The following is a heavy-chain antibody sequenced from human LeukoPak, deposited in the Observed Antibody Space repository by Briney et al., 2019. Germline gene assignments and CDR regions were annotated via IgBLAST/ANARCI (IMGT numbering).Heavy chain of an antibody. Sequence: GESLKISCKGSGYSFTSYWISWVRQMPGKGLEWMGRIDPSDSYTNYSPSFQGHVNISADKSISTAYLQWSSLKASDTAMYYCAIKYYYYYGMDVWGQGTTVTVSS. CDR1: GYSFTSYW. CDR2: IDPSDSYT. J-gene: IGHJ6*02. CDR3: AIKYYYYYGMDV. V-gene: IGHV5-10-1*01.